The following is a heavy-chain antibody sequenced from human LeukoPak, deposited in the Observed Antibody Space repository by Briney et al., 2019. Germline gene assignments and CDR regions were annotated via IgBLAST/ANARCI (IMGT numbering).Heavy chain of an antibody. D-gene: IGHD6-19*01. CDR1: GVTFSSYS. J-gene: IGHJ3*02. CDR3: ASWRDSSGWYRNAFDI. V-gene: IGHV3-21*01. CDR2: ISSSSSYI. Sequence: PGGSLRLSCAASGVTFSSYSMNWVRQAPGKGLEWVSSISSSSSYIYYADSVKGRFTLSRDNAKNSPYLQMNSLRAEDTAVYYCASWRDSSGWYRNAFDIWGQGTMVTVSS.